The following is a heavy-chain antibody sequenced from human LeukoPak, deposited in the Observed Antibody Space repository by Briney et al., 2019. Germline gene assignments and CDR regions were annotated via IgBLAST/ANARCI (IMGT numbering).Heavy chain of an antibody. CDR3: ARSTGYSSSWYYLDY. Sequence: SVKVSCKASGGTFSSYAISWVRQAPGQGLEWMGGIIPIFGTANYAQKFQGRVTITADESTSTAYMELSSLRSEDTAVYYCARSTGYSSSWYYLDYWGQGTLVTVSS. V-gene: IGHV1-69*13. CDR1: GGTFSSYA. J-gene: IGHJ4*02. CDR2: IIPIFGTA. D-gene: IGHD6-13*01.